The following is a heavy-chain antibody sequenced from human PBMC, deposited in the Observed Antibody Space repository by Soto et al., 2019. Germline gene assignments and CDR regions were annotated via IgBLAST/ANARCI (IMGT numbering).Heavy chain of an antibody. Sequence: QVQLVESGGGLVKPGGSLRLSCAASGFTFSDYYMSWIRQAPGKGLEWVSYISSSSSYTNYADSVKGRFTISRDNAKNSLYLQMHSLSAEDTAVYYCARDLSSSWFYYGMDVWGQGTTVTVSS. CDR3: ARDLSSSWFYYGMDV. D-gene: IGHD6-13*01. V-gene: IGHV3-11*05. CDR1: GFTFSDYY. CDR2: ISSSSSYT. J-gene: IGHJ6*02.